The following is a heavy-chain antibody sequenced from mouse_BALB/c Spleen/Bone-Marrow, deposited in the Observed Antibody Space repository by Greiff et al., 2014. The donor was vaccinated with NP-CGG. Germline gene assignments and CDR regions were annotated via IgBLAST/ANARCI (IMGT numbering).Heavy chain of an antibody. D-gene: IGHD1-1*01. CDR3: ASPHYYDSSPWWYFDV. V-gene: IGHV5-6*01. CDR1: GFTFSNYG. Sequence: EVQLEESGGDLVKPGGSLKLSCAASGFTFSNYGMSWVRQTPDKRLEWVGIISTGGIYTYYPDSFKGRFTISTDNAKNTRYLQMSRLKSEDTAMYYGASPHYYDSSPWWYFDVWGAGTTVTVSS. CDR2: ISTGGIYT. J-gene: IGHJ1*01.